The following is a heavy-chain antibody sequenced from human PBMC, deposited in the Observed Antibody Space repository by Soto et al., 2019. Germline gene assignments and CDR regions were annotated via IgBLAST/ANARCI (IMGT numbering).Heavy chain of an antibody. J-gene: IGHJ4*02. CDR1: GYGFTDYW. CDR3: ARHGGASSWYPDFDY. Sequence: GESLKISCKGSGYGFTDYWITWVLQMPGKGLEWMGRIDPTDSYTKYSPSFQGHVTISADKSISTVYLQWNSLKASDSAIYYCARHGGASSWYPDFDYWGQGSLVTVSS. V-gene: IGHV5-10-1*01. CDR2: IDPTDSYT. D-gene: IGHD6-13*01.